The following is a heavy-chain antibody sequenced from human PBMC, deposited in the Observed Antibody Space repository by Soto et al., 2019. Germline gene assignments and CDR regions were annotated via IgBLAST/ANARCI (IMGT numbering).Heavy chain of an antibody. D-gene: IGHD4-17*01. CDR1: GGSMSSSNW. CDR2: THPSGRT. J-gene: IGHJ4*02. Sequence: QVQLQESGPGLVKPSGTLSLTCTVSGGSMSSSNWWNWVRQPPGKGLEWIGETHPSGRTNYNPSLKSRVTISVDKSKNHFSLKLSSVTAAVTAVYYCARSEATVLDYWGQGTLVTVSS. V-gene: IGHV4-4*02. CDR3: ARSEATVLDY.